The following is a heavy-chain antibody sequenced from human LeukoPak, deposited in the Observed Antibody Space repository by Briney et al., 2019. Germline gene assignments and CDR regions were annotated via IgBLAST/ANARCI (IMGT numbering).Heavy chain of an antibody. D-gene: IGHD6-13*01. V-gene: IGHV3-9*01. J-gene: IGHJ4*02. CDR1: GFTFDDYA. CDR3: AKVSWANYFDY. CDR2: ISWNSGSI. Sequence: TGGSLRLSCAASGFTFDDYAMHWVRQAPGKGLEWVSGISWNSGSIGYADSVKGRFTISRDNAKNSLYLQMNSLRAEDTAIYYCAKVSWANYFDYWGQGTLVTVSS.